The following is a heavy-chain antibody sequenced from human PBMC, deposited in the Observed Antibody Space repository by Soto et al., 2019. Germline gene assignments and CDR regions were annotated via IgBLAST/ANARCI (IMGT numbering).Heavy chain of an antibody. Sequence: ASVKVSCKASGGTFTSYGISWVRQAPGQGLEWMGWISAYNGNTNYAQKLQGRVTMTTDTSTSTAYMELRSLRSDDTAVYYCARDRGYYYDSSGYDDYWGQGTLVTVSS. CDR2: ISAYNGNT. CDR1: GGTFTSYG. J-gene: IGHJ4*02. D-gene: IGHD3-22*01. CDR3: ARDRGYYYDSSGYDDY. V-gene: IGHV1-18*01.